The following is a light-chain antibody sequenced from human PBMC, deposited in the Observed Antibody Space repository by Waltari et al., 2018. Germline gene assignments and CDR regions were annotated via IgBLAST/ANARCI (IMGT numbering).Light chain of an antibody. J-gene: IGLJ1*01. CDR2: KID. Sequence: QSVLTQPPSVSATPGQKVTISCSGSTSNIGNEYVSWYQQLPRTAPKLLIYKIDNLPSGIPDRFSGSKSGTSATLGITGLQTGDEAHYYCGAWDSSVSAYVFGTGTEVTVL. CDR1: TSNIGNEY. CDR3: GAWDSSVSAYV. V-gene: IGLV1-51*01.